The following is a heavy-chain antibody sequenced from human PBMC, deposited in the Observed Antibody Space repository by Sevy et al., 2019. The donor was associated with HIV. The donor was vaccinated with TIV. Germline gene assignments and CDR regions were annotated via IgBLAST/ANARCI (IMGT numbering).Heavy chain of an antibody. CDR3: ATHAGIAAAGRVFDY. CDR2: TRNKADSYTT. V-gene: IGHV3-72*01. D-gene: IGHD6-13*01. J-gene: IGHJ4*02. Sequence: GGSLRLSCAASGFTFSDHYMEWVRQAPGKGLEWVGRTRNKADSYTTDYAASGKGRFTISRDVSKNSLYLLMNSLKSEDTAVYYCATHAGIAAAGRVFDYWGQGTLVTVSS. CDR1: GFTFSDHY.